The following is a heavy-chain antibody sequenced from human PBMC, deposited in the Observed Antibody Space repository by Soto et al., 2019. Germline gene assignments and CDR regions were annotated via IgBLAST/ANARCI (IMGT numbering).Heavy chain of an antibody. V-gene: IGHV4-39*01. J-gene: IGHJ4*02. D-gene: IGHD2-2*01. CDR1: GGSISSSSYY. Sequence: SETLSLTCTVSGGSISSSSYYWGWIRQPPGKGLEWIGSIYYSGSTYYNPSLKSRVTISVDTSKNQFSLKLSSVTAADTAVYYCARRRYQPLPYFDYWGQGTLVTVSS. CDR2: IYYSGST. CDR3: ARRRYQPLPYFDY.